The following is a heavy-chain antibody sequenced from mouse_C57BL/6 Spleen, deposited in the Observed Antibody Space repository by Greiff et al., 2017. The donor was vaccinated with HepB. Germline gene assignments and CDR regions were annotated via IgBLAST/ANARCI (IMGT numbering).Heavy chain of an antibody. Sequence: QVQLKQPGAELVKPGASVKLSCKASGYTFTSYWMQWVKQRPGQGLEWIGEIDPSDSYTNYTQKFKGKATLTVDTSSSTAYMQLSSLTSEDSAVYYCAKGGRFYAMDYWGQGTSVTVSS. V-gene: IGHV1-50*01. CDR2: IDPSDSYT. CDR1: GYTFTSYW. CDR3: AKGGRFYAMDY. J-gene: IGHJ4*01.